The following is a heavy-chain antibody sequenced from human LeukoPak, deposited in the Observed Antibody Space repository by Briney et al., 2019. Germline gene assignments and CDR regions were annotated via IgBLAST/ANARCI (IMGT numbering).Heavy chain of an antibody. CDR1: GDSVSSNSAA. CDR2: TYYRSKWYN. Sequence: SQTLSLTCAISGDSVSSNSAAWNWIRQSPSRGLEWLGRTYYRSKWYNDYEVSVKSRIIINPDTSKNEFSLQLSSVTPEDTAVYHCARGVGSSSNYYFDYWGQGTLVTVSS. V-gene: IGHV6-1*01. J-gene: IGHJ4*02. CDR3: ARGVGSSSNYYFDY. D-gene: IGHD6-13*01.